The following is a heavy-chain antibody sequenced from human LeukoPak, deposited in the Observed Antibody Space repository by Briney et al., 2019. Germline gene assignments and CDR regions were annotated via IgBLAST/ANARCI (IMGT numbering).Heavy chain of an antibody. D-gene: IGHD2-2*01. CDR2: ISAYNGNT. Sequence: ASVKVSCTASGYTFTSYGISWVRQAPGQGLEWMGWISAYNGNTNYAQKLQGRVTMTTDTSTSTAYMELRSLRSDDTAVYYCARPRSYCSSTSCSNDAFDIWGQGTMVTVSS. CDR1: GYTFTSYG. V-gene: IGHV1-18*01. CDR3: ARPRSYCSSTSCSNDAFDI. J-gene: IGHJ3*02.